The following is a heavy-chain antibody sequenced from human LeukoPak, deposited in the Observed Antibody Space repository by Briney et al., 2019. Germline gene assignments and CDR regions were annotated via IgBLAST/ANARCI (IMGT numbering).Heavy chain of an antibody. D-gene: IGHD3-10*01. J-gene: IGHJ4*02. CDR3: STASFGV. V-gene: IGHV3-15*01. CDR1: GFTFSSSW. CDR2: IKSKTDGATT. Sequence: GGSLRLSCAASGFTFSSSWMSWVRQAPGKGLEWVGRIKSKTDGATTDYSAPVKGRFTISRDESKNTLYLQMNSLKTEDRAVSYCSTASFGVWGQGTLVTVSS.